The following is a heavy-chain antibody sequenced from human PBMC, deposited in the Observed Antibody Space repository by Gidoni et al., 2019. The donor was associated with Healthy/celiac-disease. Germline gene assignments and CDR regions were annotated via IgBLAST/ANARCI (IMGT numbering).Heavy chain of an antibody. J-gene: IGHJ3*02. CDR3: AKDTYYDILTGSSAFDI. D-gene: IGHD3-9*01. Sequence: EVQLVESGGGLVQPGRSLRLSCSASGFTFDDSAMHWVRQAPGKGLEWVSGMSWNSGSIGYADSVKGRFTISRDNAKNSLYLQMNSLGAEDTALYYCAKDTYYDILTGSSAFDIWGQGTMVTVSS. V-gene: IGHV3-9*01. CDR1: GFTFDDSA. CDR2: MSWNSGSI.